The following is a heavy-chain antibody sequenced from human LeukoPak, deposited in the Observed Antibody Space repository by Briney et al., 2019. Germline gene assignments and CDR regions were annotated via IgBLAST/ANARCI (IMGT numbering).Heavy chain of an antibody. V-gene: IGHV4-34*01. CDR1: RGSSSGYY. J-gene: IGHJ4*02. Sequence: SETLSLTCAVYRGSSSGYYWSWIRQPPGKGLEWIGEIHHSGSTNYSPSLKSRVTISVDTSKNQFSLKLSSVTAADTAVYYCAREGDSSVYYDYWGQGTLVTVSS. CDR2: IHHSGST. D-gene: IGHD3-22*01. CDR3: AREGDSSVYYDY.